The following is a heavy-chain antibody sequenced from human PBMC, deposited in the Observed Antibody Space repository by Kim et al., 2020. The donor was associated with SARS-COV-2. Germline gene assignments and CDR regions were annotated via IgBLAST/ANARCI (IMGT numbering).Heavy chain of an antibody. D-gene: IGHD5-12*01. V-gene: IGHV4-59*01. Sequence: THTPSLQNRATLSVDTSKNQFSLKLSSVTAADTAVYYCARVRDGYNYIPYWGQGTLVTVSS. J-gene: IGHJ4*02. CDR3: ARVRDGYNYIPY.